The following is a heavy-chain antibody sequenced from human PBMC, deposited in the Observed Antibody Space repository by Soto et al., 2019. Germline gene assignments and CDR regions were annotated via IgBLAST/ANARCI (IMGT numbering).Heavy chain of an antibody. Sequence: QVQLVQSGAEVKKPGASVKVSCKASGYTFTSYDINWVRQATGQGLEWMGWMNPNSGNTGYAQKFQGRAXMXRXXSISTAYMELSSLRSEDTAVYYCARNYDSYYGMDVWGQGTTVTVSS. CDR2: MNPNSGNT. CDR1: GYTFTSYD. V-gene: IGHV1-8*01. CDR3: ARNYDSYYGMDV. J-gene: IGHJ6*02. D-gene: IGHD3-22*01.